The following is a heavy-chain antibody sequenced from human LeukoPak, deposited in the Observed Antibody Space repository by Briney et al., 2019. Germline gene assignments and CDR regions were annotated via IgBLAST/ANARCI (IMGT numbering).Heavy chain of an antibody. D-gene: IGHD3-22*01. Sequence: SETLSLTCTVSGGSISSYYWSWIRQPPGKGLEWIGYIYYSGSTNYNPSLKSRVTISVDTSKNQFSLKLSSVTAADTAVYYCASRGTYYYDSSGYLWGQGTLVTVSS. CDR3: ASRGTYYYDSSGYL. CDR2: IYYSGST. CDR1: GGSISSYY. J-gene: IGHJ4*02. V-gene: IGHV4-59*12.